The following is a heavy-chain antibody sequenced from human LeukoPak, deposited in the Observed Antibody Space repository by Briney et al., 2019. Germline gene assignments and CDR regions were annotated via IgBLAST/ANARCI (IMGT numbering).Heavy chain of an antibody. Sequence: PSETLSLTCAVYGGSFSGYYWSWIRQPPGKGLEWIGEINHSGSTNYNPSLKSRVTISVDTSKNQFSLKLSSVTAADTAVYYCACSYYYDSSGYFDYWGQGTLVTVSS. CDR3: ACSYYYDSSGYFDY. D-gene: IGHD3-22*01. J-gene: IGHJ4*02. V-gene: IGHV4-34*01. CDR2: INHSGST. CDR1: GGSFSGYY.